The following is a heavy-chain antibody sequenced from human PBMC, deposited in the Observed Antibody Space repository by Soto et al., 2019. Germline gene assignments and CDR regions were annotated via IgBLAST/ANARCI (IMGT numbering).Heavy chain of an antibody. J-gene: IGHJ6*02. V-gene: IGHV3-48*02. Sequence: PWGSLRLSCAASGFTFSSYSMNWVRQAPGKGLEWVSYISSSSSTIYYADSVKGRFTISRDNAKNSLYLQMNSLRDEDTAVYYCARAARRLYGMDVWGQGTTVTVSS. D-gene: IGHD6-6*01. CDR3: ARAARRLYGMDV. CDR1: GFTFSSYS. CDR2: ISSSSSTI.